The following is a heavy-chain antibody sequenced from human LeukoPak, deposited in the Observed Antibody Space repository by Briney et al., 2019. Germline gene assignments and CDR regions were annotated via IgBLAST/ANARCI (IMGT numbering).Heavy chain of an antibody. V-gene: IGHV3-53*01. CDR1: GFTVSSNY. CDR2: IYSGGST. D-gene: IGHD3-3*01. J-gene: IGHJ4*02. CDR3: ARGTRIFGVVGLLDY. Sequence: GGSLRLSCAASGFTVSSNYMSWVRQAPGKGLEWGSVIYSGGSTYYADSVKGRFTISRDNSKNTLYLQMNSLRAEDTAVYYCARGTRIFGVVGLLDYWGQGTLVTVSS.